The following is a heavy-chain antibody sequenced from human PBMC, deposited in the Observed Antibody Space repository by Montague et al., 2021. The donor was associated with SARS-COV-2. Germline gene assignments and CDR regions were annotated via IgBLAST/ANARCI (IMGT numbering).Heavy chain of an antibody. V-gene: IGHV6-1*01. Sequence: CAISGDSVVGLRRGSEEHTPYPTKTDDSLGVTCYKSKWYNDYAVSVKSRITINPDTSKNQFSLQLNSVTPEDTAVYYCARGDEEQWLVHYYYYGMDVWGQGTTVTVSS. CDR1: GDSVVGLRRG. D-gene: IGHD6-19*01. CDR3: ARGDEEQWLVHYYYYGMDV. CDR2: TCYKSKWYN. J-gene: IGHJ6*02.